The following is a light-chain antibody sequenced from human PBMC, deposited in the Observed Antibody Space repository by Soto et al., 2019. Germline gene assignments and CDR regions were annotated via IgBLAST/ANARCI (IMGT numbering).Light chain of an antibody. CDR2: GAS. V-gene: IGKV3-15*01. CDR1: QSVSSN. J-gene: IGKJ1*01. Sequence: EIVMTQSPATLSVSPGERATLSCRASQSVSSNLAWYQQKPGQAPRPLTYGASTMATGIPARFSGSGSGTESTLTISSLQSEDFAVDYCQHYNNWPRTVGQGTKVEIK. CDR3: QHYNNWPRT.